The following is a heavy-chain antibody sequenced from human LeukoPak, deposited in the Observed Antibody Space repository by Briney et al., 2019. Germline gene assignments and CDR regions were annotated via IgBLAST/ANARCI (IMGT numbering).Heavy chain of an antibody. CDR3: AKADRWFGELYGDY. J-gene: IGHJ4*02. CDR1: GFTFSSYA. CDR2: ISGSGGST. Sequence: GGSLRLSCAASGFTFSSYAMSWVRQAPGKGLEWVSAISGSGGSTYYADSVKGRFTISRDNSKNTLYLQMNSLRAEDTAVYYCAKADRWFGELYGDYWGQGTLVTVSS. V-gene: IGHV3-23*01. D-gene: IGHD3-10*01.